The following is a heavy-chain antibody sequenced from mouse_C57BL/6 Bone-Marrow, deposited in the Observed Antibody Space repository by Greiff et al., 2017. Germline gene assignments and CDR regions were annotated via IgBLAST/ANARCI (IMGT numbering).Heavy chain of an antibody. D-gene: IGHD2-4*01. V-gene: IGHV1-82*01. CDR3: AHYDYDSMDY. CDR2: IYPGDGAT. Sequence: QVQLQQSGPELVKPGASVKISCKASGYAFSSSWMNWVKQRPGKGLAWIGRIYPGDGATTYNGKFKGQATLTADKSSSTAYRQLSSLTSEDSTVYFCAHYDYDSMDYWGQGTSVTVSS. J-gene: IGHJ4*01. CDR1: GYAFSSSW.